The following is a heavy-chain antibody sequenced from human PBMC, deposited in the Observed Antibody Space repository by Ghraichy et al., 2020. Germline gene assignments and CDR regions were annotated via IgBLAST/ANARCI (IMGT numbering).Heavy chain of an antibody. CDR2: ISGSGGTT. V-gene: IGHV3-23*01. CDR1: GFTFSSYA. J-gene: IGHJ4*02. CDR3: AKDHRELQYGRVDFDY. Sequence: GGSLRLSCAASGFTFSSYAMSWVRQAPGKGLEWVSAISGSGGTTYYADSVKGRFTISRDNSKNTLYLQMNSLRAEDTAVYYCAKDHRELQYGRVDFDYWGQGTLVTVSS. D-gene: IGHD1-26*01.